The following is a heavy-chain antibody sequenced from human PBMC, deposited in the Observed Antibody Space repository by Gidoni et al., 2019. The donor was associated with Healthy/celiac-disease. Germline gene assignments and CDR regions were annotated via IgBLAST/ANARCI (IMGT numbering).Heavy chain of an antibody. V-gene: IGHV3-30*18. CDR3: ANMLAGHDDYVWGSAYGMDV. D-gene: IGHD3-16*01. Sequence: QVQLVESGGGVVQPVRSLRLSCAASGFTFSSHAMHWVRQAPGKGLEWVAVITYDGSNKYYADSVKGRFTISRDNCKNTLYLQMNSLRAEDTAVYYCANMLAGHDDYVWGSAYGMDVWGQGTTVTVSS. CDR1: GFTFSSHA. J-gene: IGHJ6*02. CDR2: ITYDGSNK.